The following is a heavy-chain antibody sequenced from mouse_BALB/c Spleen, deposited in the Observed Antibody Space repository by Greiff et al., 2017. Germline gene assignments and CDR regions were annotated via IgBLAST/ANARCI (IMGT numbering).Heavy chain of an antibody. Sequence: VQLQQSGPGLVAPSQSLSITCTVSGFSLTGYGVNWVRQPPGKGLEWLGMIWGDGSTDYNSALKSRLSISKDNSKSQVFLKMNSLQTDDTARYYCARDQNYRYDEGYAMDYWGQGTSVTVSS. J-gene: IGHJ4*01. CDR2: IWGDGST. CDR1: GFSLTGYG. CDR3: ARDQNYRYDEGYAMDY. D-gene: IGHD2-14*01. V-gene: IGHV2-6-7*01.